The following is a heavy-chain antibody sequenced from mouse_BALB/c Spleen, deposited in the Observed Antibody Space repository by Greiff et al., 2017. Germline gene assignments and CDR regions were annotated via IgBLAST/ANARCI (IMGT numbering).Heavy chain of an antibody. J-gene: IGHJ4*01. CDR2: ISNLAYSI. CDR1: GFTFSDYG. CDR3: ARDDYDGAMDY. Sequence: EEQLVESGGGLVQPGGSRKLSCAASGFTFSDYGMAWVRQAPGKGPEWVAFISNLAYSIYYADTVTGRFTISRENAKNTLYLEMSSLRSEDTAMYYCARDDYDGAMDYWGQGTSVTVSS. V-gene: IGHV5-15*02. D-gene: IGHD2-4*01.